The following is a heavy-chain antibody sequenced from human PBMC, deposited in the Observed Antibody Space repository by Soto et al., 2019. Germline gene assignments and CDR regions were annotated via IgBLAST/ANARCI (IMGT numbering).Heavy chain of an antibody. CDR3: ARGSRRMYYDFWSGDRIYMDV. V-gene: IGHV3-72*01. Sequence: GGSLRLSCAASGFTFSDHYMDWVRQAPGKGLEWVGRTRNKANSYTTEYAASVKGRFTISRDDSKNSLYLQMNSLKTEDTAVYYCARGSRRMYYDFWSGDRIYMDVWGKGTTVTVSS. J-gene: IGHJ6*03. CDR2: TRNKANSYTT. CDR1: GFTFSDHY. D-gene: IGHD3-3*01.